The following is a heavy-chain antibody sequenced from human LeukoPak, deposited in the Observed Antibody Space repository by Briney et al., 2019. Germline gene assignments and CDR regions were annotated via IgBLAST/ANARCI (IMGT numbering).Heavy chain of an antibody. CDR3: ASSTVVTPDYLF. D-gene: IGHD4-23*01. CDR1: GFTFRSSW. CDR2: IDTDGSIT. J-gene: IGHJ4*02. Sequence: GGSLRLSCAASGFTFRSSWMQWVRHAPGKGLVWVSRIDTDGSITHYADSVKGRFTISRDNSKNTLYLQMNSLRAEDTAVYYCASSTVVTPDYLFWGQGTLVTVSS. V-gene: IGHV3-74*01.